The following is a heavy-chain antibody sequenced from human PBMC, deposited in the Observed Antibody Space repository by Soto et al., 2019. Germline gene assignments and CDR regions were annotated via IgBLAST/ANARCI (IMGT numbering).Heavy chain of an antibody. V-gene: IGHV4-59*08. J-gene: IGHJ4*02. D-gene: IGHD3-10*01. CDR1: GGSISSYY. CDR3: ARHNYGSGSTYFDY. CDR2: IYYSGST. Sequence: SETLSLTCPVSGGSISSYYWSWIRQPPGKGLEWIGYIYYSGSTNYNPSLKSRVTISVDTSKNQFSLKLNSMTAADTAVYYCARHNYGSGSTYFDYWGQGTPVTSPQ.